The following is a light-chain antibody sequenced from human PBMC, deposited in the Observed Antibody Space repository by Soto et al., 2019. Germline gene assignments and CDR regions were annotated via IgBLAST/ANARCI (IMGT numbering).Light chain of an antibody. J-gene: IGKJ1*01. Sequence: EIVLTQSPGTLSLSPGERATLSCRASQSVSSISLAWYQQKPGQAPRHLMYGASSRATGIPDRFSGSGSGTDFNLTISRLEPEDSAVYYCQQYGSSSWTFGQGTKVEIK. V-gene: IGKV3-20*01. CDR1: QSVSSIS. CDR3: QQYGSSSWT. CDR2: GAS.